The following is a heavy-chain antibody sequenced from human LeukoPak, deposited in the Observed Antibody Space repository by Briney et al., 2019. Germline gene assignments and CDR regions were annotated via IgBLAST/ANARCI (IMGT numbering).Heavy chain of an antibody. CDR3: ARAVVVVAAHYYYYGMDV. D-gene: IGHD2-15*01. Sequence: ASVKVSCKASGYTFTSYGISWVRQAPGQGLEWMGWISAYNGNTNYAQKLQGRVTMTTDTSTSTAYMELRSLRSDDTAVYYCARAVVVVAAHYYYYGMDVWGQGTTVTVSS. CDR2: ISAYNGNT. CDR1: GYTFTSYG. J-gene: IGHJ6*02. V-gene: IGHV1-18*01.